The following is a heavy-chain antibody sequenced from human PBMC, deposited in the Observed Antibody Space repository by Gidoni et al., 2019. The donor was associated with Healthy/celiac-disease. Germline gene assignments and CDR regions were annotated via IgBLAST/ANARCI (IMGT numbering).Heavy chain of an antibody. J-gene: IGHJ3*02. D-gene: IGHD1-1*01. CDR3: ARDGEWSNTTNYYDALEI. CDR1: GFTFSRYW. V-gene: IGHV3-7*01. CDR2: KNQNGKVK. Sequence: EVLLVESGGGLVQPEGSLVLSCAASGFTFSRYWMVWVRQAPGKGLEWVANKNQNGKVKNHMDSVKGRFTNSKDKARKLLYLQMNSLTPVDKAMYYCARDGEWSNTTNYYDALEIWGQGTMVTVSS.